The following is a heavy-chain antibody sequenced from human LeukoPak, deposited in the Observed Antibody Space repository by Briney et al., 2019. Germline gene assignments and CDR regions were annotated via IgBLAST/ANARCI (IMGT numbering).Heavy chain of an antibody. CDR2: INPNSGGT. CDR1: DYTFTGYY. Sequence: ASVKVSCKASDYTFTGYYMHWVRQAPGQGLEWMGWINPNSGGTNYAQKFQGRVTMTRETSISTAYMELSRLRSDDTAVYYCARDRAYSYGPFDYWGQGTLVTVSS. D-gene: IGHD5-18*01. CDR3: ARDRAYSYGPFDY. J-gene: IGHJ4*02. V-gene: IGHV1-2*02.